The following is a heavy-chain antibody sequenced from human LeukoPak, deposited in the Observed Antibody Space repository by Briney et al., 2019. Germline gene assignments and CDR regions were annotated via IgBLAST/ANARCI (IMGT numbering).Heavy chain of an antibody. Sequence: GGSLRLSCAASGFTFSSYSMHGVRQAPPKGLDCVAVISHVGSDKYYPDSVKGRFTISRDNSENTLYLEVNGLRPEDTAVYYCARGTFYYDTNGYYSGGLGYWGQGTLVTVSS. CDR1: GFTFSSYS. J-gene: IGHJ4*02. CDR3: ARGTFYYDTNGYYSGGLGY. D-gene: IGHD3-22*01. CDR2: ISHVGSDK. V-gene: IGHV3-30*04.